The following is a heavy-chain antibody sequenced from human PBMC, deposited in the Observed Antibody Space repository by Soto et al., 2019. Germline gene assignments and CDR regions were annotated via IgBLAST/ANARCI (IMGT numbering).Heavy chain of an antibody. Sequence: GGSLRLSCAASGFTFSSYGMHWVRQAPGKALEWVAVISYDGSNKYYADSVKGRFTISRDNSKNTLYLQMNSLRAEDTAVYYCAKDGSRPKDPYYYYMDVWGKGTTVTVSS. J-gene: IGHJ6*03. CDR3: AKDGSRPKDPYYYYMDV. CDR1: GFTFSSYG. V-gene: IGHV3-30*18. CDR2: ISYDGSNK. D-gene: IGHD1-26*01.